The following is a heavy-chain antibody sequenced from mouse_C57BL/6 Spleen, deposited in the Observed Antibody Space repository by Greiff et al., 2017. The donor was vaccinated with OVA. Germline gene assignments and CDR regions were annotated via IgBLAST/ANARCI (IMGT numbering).Heavy chain of an antibody. D-gene: IGHD2-3*01. J-gene: IGHJ3*01. CDR2: INPKNGGT. CDR3: ARDGYYVAWFAY. Sequence: VQLKESGPELVKPGASVKMSCKASGYTFTDYNMHWVKQSHGKSLEWIGYINPKNGGTSSNQKFKGKATLTVNKAASTAYMELRSLTSEDSAVYYCARDGYYVAWFAYWGQGTLVTVSA. V-gene: IGHV1-22*01. CDR1: GYTFTDYN.